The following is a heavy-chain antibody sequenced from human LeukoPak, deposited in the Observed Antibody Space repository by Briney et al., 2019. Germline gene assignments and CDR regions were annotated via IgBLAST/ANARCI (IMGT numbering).Heavy chain of an antibody. Sequence: TGGSLRLSCAASGFTFSTYWMAWVRQAPGEGMEWVANIKRDESPKHQADSVKGRFTISRDNAQNSVYLQMSNLRGEDTAVYYCARDVGGSLDYWGQGTLVTVSS. J-gene: IGHJ4*02. D-gene: IGHD1-26*01. CDR2: IKRDESPK. CDR3: ARDVGGSLDY. V-gene: IGHV3-7*01. CDR1: GFTFSTYW.